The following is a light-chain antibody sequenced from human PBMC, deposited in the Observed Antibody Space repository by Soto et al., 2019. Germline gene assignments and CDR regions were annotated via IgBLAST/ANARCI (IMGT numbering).Light chain of an antibody. V-gene: IGLV2-14*01. J-gene: IGLJ1*01. CDR3: SSYTSSSVYV. CDR1: SSDVGGYNY. Sequence: QSALTQPASVSGSPARSITISCTGTSSDVGGYNYVSWYQQHPGKAPKLMIYEVSNRPSGVSNRFSGSKSGNTASLTISGLQAEDEADYYCSSYTSSSVYVFGTGTKVTVL. CDR2: EVS.